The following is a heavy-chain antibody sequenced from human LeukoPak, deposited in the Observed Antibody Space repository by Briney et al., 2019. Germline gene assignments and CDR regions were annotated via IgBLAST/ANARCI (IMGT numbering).Heavy chain of an antibody. CDR2: IIPIFGST. D-gene: IGHD4-17*01. CDR1: GGTFSCFT. J-gene: IGHJ4*02. V-gene: IGHV1-69*01. Sequence: SVKVSCKVSGGTFSCFTITWVRQAPGQGLEWMGGIIPIFGSTNYAQKFQGRVTNTADDSTSTAYMELRSLTSDDTAVYYCARGYDVGDFVPYTYWGQGTLVIVSS. CDR3: ARGYDVGDFVPYTY.